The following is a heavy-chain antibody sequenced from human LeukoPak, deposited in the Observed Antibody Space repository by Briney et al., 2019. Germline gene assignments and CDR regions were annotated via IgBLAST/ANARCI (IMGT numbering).Heavy chain of an antibody. V-gene: IGHV1-2*02. Sequence: ASVKVSCKASGYTFTGYYMRWVRQAPGQGLEWMGWINPNSGGTNYAQKFQGRVTMTRDTSISTAYMELSRLRSDDTAVYYCARYWYRLRFFDYWGQGTLVTVSS. CDR1: GYTFTGYY. D-gene: IGHD2-8*02. CDR2: INPNSGGT. CDR3: ARYWYRLRFFDY. J-gene: IGHJ4*02.